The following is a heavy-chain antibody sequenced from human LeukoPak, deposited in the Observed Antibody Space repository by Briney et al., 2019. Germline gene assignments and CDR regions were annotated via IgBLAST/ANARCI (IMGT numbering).Heavy chain of an antibody. CDR2: IYYSGST. D-gene: IGHD5-12*01. CDR1: GGSISGSSYY. CDR3: ATYYSGYDRYFDY. V-gene: IGHV4-39*01. J-gene: IGHJ4*02. Sequence: SETLSLTCTVSGGSISGSSYYWGWIRQPPGKGLEWIGSIYYSGSTYYDPSLKSRVTISVDTSKNQFSLKLSSVTAADTAVYYCATYYSGYDRYFDYWGQGTLVTVSS.